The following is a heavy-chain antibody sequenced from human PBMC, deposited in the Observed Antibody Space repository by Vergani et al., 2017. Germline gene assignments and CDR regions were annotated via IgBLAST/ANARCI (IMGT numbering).Heavy chain of an antibody. Sequence: VQLVQSGAEVKKPGASVKVSCKASGYTFTSYYMHWVRQAPGQGLEWMGIINPSGGSTSYAQKFQGRVTMTRYTSTSTVYMELISLRSEATAVYYCARDVEMATIQRKETIYHYYYYCMDVWGQGTTVTVSS. D-gene: IGHD5-24*01. J-gene: IGHJ6*02. CDR3: ARDVEMATIQRKETIYHYYYYCMDV. CDR1: GYTFTSYY. CDR2: INPSGGST. V-gene: IGHV1-46*01.